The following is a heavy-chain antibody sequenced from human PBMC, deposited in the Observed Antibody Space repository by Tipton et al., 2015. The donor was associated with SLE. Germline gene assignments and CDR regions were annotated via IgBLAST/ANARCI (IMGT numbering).Heavy chain of an antibody. J-gene: IGHJ3*02. CDR2: ISAYNGNT. CDR3: ARDTNDSSGSPPWGPPNRYAFDI. Sequence: QLVQSGAEVKKPGASVKVSCRASGYTFTSYGISWVRQAPGQGLEWMGWISAYNGNTDYAQKLQGRVTMTTDTSTSTAYMELRSLRSDDTAVYYCARDTNDSSGSPPWGPPNRYAFDIWGQGTMVTVSS. V-gene: IGHV1-18*01. CDR1: GYTFTSYG. D-gene: IGHD3-22*01.